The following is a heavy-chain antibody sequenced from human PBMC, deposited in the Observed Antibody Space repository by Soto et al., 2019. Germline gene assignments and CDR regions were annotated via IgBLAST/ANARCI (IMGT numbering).Heavy chain of an antibody. J-gene: IGHJ4*02. CDR1: GFSLSNVRMG. CDR2: IFSNDEK. D-gene: IGHD1-26*01. Sequence: QVTLKESGPVLVKPTETLTLTCTVSGFSLSNVRMGVSWIRQPPGKALEWLAYIFSNDEKSYSTSLKSKLTISKDTSKSQVVLTMTTMDPVDTATYYCARHVRGVGARPLAYWGQGTPVTVSS. CDR3: ARHVRGVGARPLAY. V-gene: IGHV2-26*01.